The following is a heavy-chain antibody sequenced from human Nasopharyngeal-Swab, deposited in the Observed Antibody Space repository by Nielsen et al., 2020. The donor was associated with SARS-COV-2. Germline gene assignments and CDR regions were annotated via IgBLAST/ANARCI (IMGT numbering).Heavy chain of an antibody. D-gene: IGHD6-13*01. CDR3: ARVCLYSRNCPRAFDI. Sequence: WIRQPPGKGLGWVANIKQDGSEKYYVDSVKGRFTISRDNAKTSLYLQMNSLRAEDTAVYYCARVCLYSRNCPRAFDIWGQGTMVTVSS. V-gene: IGHV3-7*03. J-gene: IGHJ3*02. CDR2: IKQDGSEK.